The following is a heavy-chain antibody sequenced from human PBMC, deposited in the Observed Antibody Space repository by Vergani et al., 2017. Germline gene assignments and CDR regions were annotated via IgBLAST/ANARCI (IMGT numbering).Heavy chain of an antibody. V-gene: IGHV4-4*07. Sequence: QVQLQESGPGLVKPSETLSLTCTVSGGSISSYYWSWIRQPAGKGLEWIGRIYTSGSTNYNPSLKSRVTMSVDTAKNQFSLKLGSVTAADTAVYYCASEVAYCGGDCYRPGTFDYWGRGTLVTVSS. CDR2: IYTSGST. CDR1: GGSISSYY. CDR3: ASEVAYCGGDCYRPGTFDY. J-gene: IGHJ4*02. D-gene: IGHD2-21*02.